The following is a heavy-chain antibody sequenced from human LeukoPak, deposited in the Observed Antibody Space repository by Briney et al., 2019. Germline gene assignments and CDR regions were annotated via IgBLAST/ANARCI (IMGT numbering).Heavy chain of an antibody. J-gene: IGHJ4*02. D-gene: IGHD5-18*01. Sequence: GGSLRLSCEASGFTFWVRQAPGKGLEWVAGIFGSGGSPHYADPVKGRFTISRDNSRNTVYLQINSRRAEDTAVYYCGKTTVGYSSGQKPAWPVDYWGQGTLVTVSS. V-gene: IGHV3-23*01. CDR2: IFGSGGSP. CDR1: GFT. CDR3: GKTTVGYSSGQKPAWPVDY.